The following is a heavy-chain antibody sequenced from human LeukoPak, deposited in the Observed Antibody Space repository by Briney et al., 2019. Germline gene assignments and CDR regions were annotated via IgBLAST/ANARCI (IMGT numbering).Heavy chain of an antibody. V-gene: IGHV4-38-2*02. Sequence: SETLSLTCSVSGYSISSGFYWGWIRQPPGKGLEWIGSIFHRGTTYYNPSLKSRVTISVDTSKNQSSLRLSSVTAADTAVYYCARVHIDKYYYDETTNFDIWGQGTLVTVSS. CDR3: ARVHIDKYYYDETTNFDI. J-gene: IGHJ3*02. CDR2: IFHRGTT. CDR1: GYSISSGFY. D-gene: IGHD3-22*01.